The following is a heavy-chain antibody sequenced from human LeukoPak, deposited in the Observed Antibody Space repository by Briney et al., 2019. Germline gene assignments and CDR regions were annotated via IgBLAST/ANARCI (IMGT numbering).Heavy chain of an antibody. CDR1: GFTFSNAW. Sequence: GGSLRPSSAASGFTFSNAWMSWVRQAPGTGLEWVGRIKSKTEGETTDYAAPVKGRFTISRDDSKNTLYLQMNSLKTEDTAVYYCTTDHPGLEFDYWGQGTLVTVSS. D-gene: IGHD3/OR15-3a*01. CDR2: IKSKTEGETT. V-gene: IGHV3-15*01. J-gene: IGHJ4*02. CDR3: TTDHPGLEFDY.